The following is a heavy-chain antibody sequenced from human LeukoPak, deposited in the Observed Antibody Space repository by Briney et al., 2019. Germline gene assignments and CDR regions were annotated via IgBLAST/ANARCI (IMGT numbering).Heavy chain of an antibody. CDR1: GFTVSSNY. CDR3: ARGPLRTQFDY. J-gene: IGHJ4*02. V-gene: IGHV3-66*01. CDR2: IYSGGST. Sequence: GGSLRLSCAASGFTVSSNYMSWVRQAPGKGLEWVSVIYSGGSTYYADSVKGRVTISRDNSKNTLYLQMNSLRAEDTAVYYCARGPLRTQFDYWGQGTLVTVSS. D-gene: IGHD1-14*01.